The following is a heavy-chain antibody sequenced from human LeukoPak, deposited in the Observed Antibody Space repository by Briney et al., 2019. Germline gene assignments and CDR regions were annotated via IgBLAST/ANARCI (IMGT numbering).Heavy chain of an antibody. J-gene: IGHJ6*03. CDR3: ARSPAGDAWPPAYYMDV. CDR1: EFSFSSYW. Sequence: GGSLRLSCAASEFSFSSYWMSWVRQAPEKGLEWVANIKEDGTEKYYVGSVKGRFTISRDNAKKSLYLQMNSLRDDDTAVYFSARSPAGDAWPPAYYMDVWGKGTTVTVSS. CDR2: IKEDGTEK. V-gene: IGHV3-7*01. D-gene: IGHD3-10*01.